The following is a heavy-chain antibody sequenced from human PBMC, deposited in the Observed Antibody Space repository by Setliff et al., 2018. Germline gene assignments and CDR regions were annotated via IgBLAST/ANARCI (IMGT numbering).Heavy chain of an antibody. D-gene: IGHD2-15*01. Sequence: LRLSCAASGFTFSSYWMHWVRQAPGKGLEWVSMISGSAQTTYYADSVKGRFTISRDNSKNTVYLEMNSLRAEDTAVYYCAKRGPYCSGGTCHYYFDYWGQGTLVTVSS. CDR1: GFTFSSYW. V-gene: IGHV3-23*01. CDR3: AKRGPYCSGGTCHYYFDY. J-gene: IGHJ4*02. CDR2: ISGSAQTT.